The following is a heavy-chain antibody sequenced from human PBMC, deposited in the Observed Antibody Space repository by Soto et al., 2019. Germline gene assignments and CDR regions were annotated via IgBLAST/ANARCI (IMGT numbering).Heavy chain of an antibody. CDR2: IYWDDDK. V-gene: IGHV2-5*02. J-gene: IGHJ3*02. CDR1: GFSLSTSGVS. CDR3: AHRVVGEDAFDI. Sequence: QITLKESGPTLVKPTQTLTLTCTLSGFSLSTSGVSVGWIRQPPGKALEWLALIYWDDDKRYSPSLKSRLTIXKXXSKNQVVLIMTNMDPVDTGTYYCAHRVVGEDAFDIWGQGTLVTVSS.